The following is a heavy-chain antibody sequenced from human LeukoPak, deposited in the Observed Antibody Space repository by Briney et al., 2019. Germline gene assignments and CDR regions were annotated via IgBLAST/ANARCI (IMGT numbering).Heavy chain of an antibody. V-gene: IGHV3-23*01. J-gene: IGHJ5*02. CDR3: AKTQGYYDA. CDR1: GFTFSDYA. Sequence: GGSLRLSCAASGFTFSDYAMSWVRQAPGKGLELVSGIYGSDDKTVYGDAVKGRFTISRDNSKNTLYLQMNSLRADDTAVYYCAKTQGYYDAWGQGALVTVSS. D-gene: IGHD2-15*01. CDR2: IYGSDDKT.